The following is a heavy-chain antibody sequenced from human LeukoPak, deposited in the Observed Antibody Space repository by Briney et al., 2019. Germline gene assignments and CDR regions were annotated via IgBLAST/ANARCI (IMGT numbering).Heavy chain of an antibody. CDR3: AREPRGNYGLDWFDP. D-gene: IGHD4-11*01. CDR2: IYTSGST. Sequence: NPSEPLSLTCTVSGGSISSYYWSWIRQPAGKGLEWIGRIYTSGSTNYNPSLKSRVTMSVDTSKNQFSLKLSSVTAADTAVYYCAREPRGNYGLDWFDPWGQGTLVTVSS. J-gene: IGHJ5*02. V-gene: IGHV4-4*07. CDR1: GGSISSYY.